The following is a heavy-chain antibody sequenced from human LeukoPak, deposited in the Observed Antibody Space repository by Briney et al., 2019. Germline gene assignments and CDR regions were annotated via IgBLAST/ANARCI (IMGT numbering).Heavy chain of an antibody. J-gene: IGHJ4*02. CDR3: AREVGSGYLFCDY. CDR2: IYPSDGST. CDR1: GYTLTIYY. D-gene: IGHD3-22*01. Sequence: ASVKVSCKASGYTLTIYYIHWVRQAPGQGLEWMGIIYPSDGSTTYAQKFQGRVTMTRDMSTSTVYMELSSLRSEDTAVYYCAREVGSGYLFCDYWGQGTLVTVSS. V-gene: IGHV1-46*01.